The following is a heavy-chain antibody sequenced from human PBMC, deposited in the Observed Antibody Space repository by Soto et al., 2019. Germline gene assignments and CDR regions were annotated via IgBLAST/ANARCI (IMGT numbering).Heavy chain of an antibody. CDR1: GFTFSAYS. CDR2: IRSSPFAI. CDR3: VRDHNYAFDV. J-gene: IGHJ3*01. V-gene: IGHV3-48*01. Sequence: EVQLMESGGDLVHPGGSLRLSCAASGFTFSAYSMNWVRQAPGKGLEWLSYIRSSPFAIHYADSVKGRFTISGDDAKNSLYLQMYSLNAEDTAVYYCVRDHNYAFDVWGQGTMVTVSS.